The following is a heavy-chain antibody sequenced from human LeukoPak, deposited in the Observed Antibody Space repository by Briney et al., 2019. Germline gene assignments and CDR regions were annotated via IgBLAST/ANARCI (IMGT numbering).Heavy chain of an antibody. J-gene: IGHJ5*02. CDR1: GGSFSGYY. D-gene: IGHD6-13*01. CDR2: IYYSGST. Sequence: SETLSLTCAVYGGSFSGYYWSWIRQPPGKGLEWIGSIYYSGSTYYNPSLKSRVTISVDTSKNQFSQKLSSVTAADTAVYYCARQGIAAALVGIEEGWFDPWGQGTLVTVSS. CDR3: ARQGIAAALVGIEEGWFDP. V-gene: IGHV4-34*01.